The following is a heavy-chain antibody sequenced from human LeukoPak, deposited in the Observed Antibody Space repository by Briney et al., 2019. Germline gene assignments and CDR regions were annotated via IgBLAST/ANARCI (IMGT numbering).Heavy chain of an antibody. V-gene: IGHV4-39*07. D-gene: IGHD2-21*01. CDR1: GGSISSSSYY. Sequence: SETLSLTCTVSGGSISSSSYYWGWIRQPPGKGLEWIGSIYHSGSTYYNPSLKSRVTISVDTSKNQFSLKLSSVTAADTAVYYCARRVGVALDYWGQGTLVTVSS. CDR3: ARRVGVALDY. CDR2: IYHSGST. J-gene: IGHJ4*02.